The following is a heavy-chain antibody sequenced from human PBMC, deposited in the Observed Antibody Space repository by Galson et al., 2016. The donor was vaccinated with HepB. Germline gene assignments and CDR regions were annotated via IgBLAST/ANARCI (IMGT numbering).Heavy chain of an antibody. Sequence: QSGAEVKKPGESLRISCKGSGYSFTNYWITWVRQMPGKGLEWMGRTDPSDSYTNYSPSFQGHVTISADKSISTAYLQWSSLKASDTAMYYCARTLLVVTATQYFDYWGQGTLVTVSS. CDR1: GYSFTNYW. CDR2: TDPSDSYT. D-gene: IGHD2-15*01. V-gene: IGHV5-10-1*01. J-gene: IGHJ4*02. CDR3: ARTLLVVTATQYFDY.